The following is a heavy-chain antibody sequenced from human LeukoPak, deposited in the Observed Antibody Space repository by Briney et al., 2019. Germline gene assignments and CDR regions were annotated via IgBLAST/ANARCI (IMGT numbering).Heavy chain of an antibody. V-gene: IGHV1-69*04. Sequence: ASVKVSCKASGGTFRSYAITWVRQAPGQGLEWMGRIIPVLNITTYAQKFQGRVTITADTSSSTVYMELSSLRSEETAVYYCAKDQGLTAPPPYGLDVWGQGTTVIVSS. CDR3: AKDQGLTAPPPYGLDV. CDR1: GGTFRSYA. D-gene: IGHD5-18*01. CDR2: IIPVLNIT. J-gene: IGHJ6*02.